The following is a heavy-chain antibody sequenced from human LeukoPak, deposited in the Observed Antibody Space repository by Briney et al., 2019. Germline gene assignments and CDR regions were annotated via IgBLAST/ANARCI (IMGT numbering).Heavy chain of an antibody. CDR1: GYSINSGYY. CDR3: ARESRVVGIARYFDL. Sequence: SETLSLTCTVSGYSINSGYYWGWIRQPPGKGLEWIGSIYHSGSTYYNPSLKSRVTISVDTSKNQFSLKLSSVTAADTAVYYCARESRVVGIARYFDLWGRGTLVTVSS. D-gene: IGHD6-13*01. V-gene: IGHV4-38-2*02. J-gene: IGHJ2*01. CDR2: IYHSGST.